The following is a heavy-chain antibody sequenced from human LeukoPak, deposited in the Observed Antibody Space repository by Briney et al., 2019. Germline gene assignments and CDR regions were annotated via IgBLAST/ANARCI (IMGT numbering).Heavy chain of an antibody. CDR3: ASGGIYYGAAFDF. Sequence: PGGSLRLSCAAAGFTFSSYWMSWVRQAPGRGLEWVANIKQDGSEKYYVDSVKGRFTISRDNAKNSLYLQMNSLRAEDTALSYCASGGIYYGAAFDFWGQGTLVTVSS. V-gene: IGHV3-7*03. CDR1: GFTFSSYW. CDR2: IKQDGSEK. D-gene: IGHD1-26*01. J-gene: IGHJ4*02.